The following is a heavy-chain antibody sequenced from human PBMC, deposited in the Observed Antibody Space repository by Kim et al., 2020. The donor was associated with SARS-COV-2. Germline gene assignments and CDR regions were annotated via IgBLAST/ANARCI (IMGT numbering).Heavy chain of an antibody. J-gene: IGHJ6*02. D-gene: IGHD2-15*01. V-gene: IGHV3-30*18. Sequence: GGSLRLSCAASGFTFSSYGMHWVRQAPGKGLEWVAVISYDGSNKYYADSVKGRFTISRDNSKNTLYLQMNSLRAEDTAVYYCAKDRSFQRWRYYYGMDVWGQGTTVTVSS. CDR3: AKDRSFQRWRYYYGMDV. CDR1: GFTFSSYG. CDR2: ISYDGSNK.